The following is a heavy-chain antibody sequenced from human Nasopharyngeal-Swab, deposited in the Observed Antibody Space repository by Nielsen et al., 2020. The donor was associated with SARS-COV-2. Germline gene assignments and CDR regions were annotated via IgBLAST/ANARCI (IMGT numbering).Heavy chain of an antibody. CDR3: AKGIGSSWLGYFEY. CDR2: ISSSGSTI. D-gene: IGHD6-13*01. J-gene: IGHJ4*02. Sequence: GGSLRLSCAASGFTFSSYEMNWVRQAPGKGLEWVSYISSSGSTIYYADSVKGRFTISRDNSKNTLYLQMNSLRAEDTAVYYCAKGIGSSWLGYFEYWGQGTLVTVSS. CDR1: GFTFSSYE. V-gene: IGHV3-48*03.